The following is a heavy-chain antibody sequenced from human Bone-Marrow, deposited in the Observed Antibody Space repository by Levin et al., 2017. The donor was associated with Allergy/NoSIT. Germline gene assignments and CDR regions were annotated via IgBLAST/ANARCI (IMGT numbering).Heavy chain of an antibody. J-gene: IGHJ4*02. V-gene: IGHV3-30*03. D-gene: IGHD2-15*01. CDR2: ISFDGSKK. Sequence: LGESLKISCTASGFSFDSHGMHWVRQAPGKGLEWVAAISFDGSKKYYSDSVKGRFMTSRDNFKNTLYLQMNSLRPEDTALYFCARDVGYCTGGSCYPDHWGQGTPVTVSS. CDR3: ARDVGYCTGGSCYPDH. CDR1: GFSFDSHG.